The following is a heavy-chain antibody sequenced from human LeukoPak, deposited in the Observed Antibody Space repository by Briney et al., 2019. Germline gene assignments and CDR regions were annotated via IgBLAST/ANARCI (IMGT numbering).Heavy chain of an antibody. J-gene: IGHJ4*02. V-gene: IGHV1-2*02. CDR3: AREYSYGFYDY. D-gene: IGHD5-18*01. Sequence: ASVKVSCKASGFTFSGYYMHWVRQAPGQGLEWMGWINPNSGGTNYAQKFQGRVTMTRDTSISTAYMELSRLRSDDTAVYYCAREYSYGFYDYWGQGTLVTVSS. CDR2: INPNSGGT. CDR1: GFTFSGYY.